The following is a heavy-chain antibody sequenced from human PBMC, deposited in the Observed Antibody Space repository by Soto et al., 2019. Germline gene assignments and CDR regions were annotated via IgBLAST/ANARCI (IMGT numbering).Heavy chain of an antibody. CDR3: ARVKVPAAILGAFDL. J-gene: IGHJ3*01. V-gene: IGHV1-18*01. D-gene: IGHD2-2*01. CDR2: INPLKGDT. Sequence: QVQLVQSGAEMKKPGASVKVSCKASGYTFSTYGITWVRQAPGQGLDWMGWINPLKGDTNYEARFQDRVTMTTDTCTRTAYMELRSLRSDDTAVYYCARVKVPAAILGAFDLWGQGTLVTVSS. CDR1: GYTFSTYG.